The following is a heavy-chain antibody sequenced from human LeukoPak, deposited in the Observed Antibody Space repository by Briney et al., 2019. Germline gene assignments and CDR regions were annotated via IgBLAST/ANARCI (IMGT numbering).Heavy chain of an antibody. CDR1: GFTFSDYY. Sequence: GGSLRLSCAASGFTFSDYYMSWIRQAPGKGLEWVSYISSSGSTIYYADSVKGRFTISRDNAKNSLYLQMNSLRAEDTAVYYCARYYYDSSGYYSYYYYYYMDVWGKGTTVTVSS. CDR3: ARYYYDSSGYYSYYYYYYMDV. D-gene: IGHD3-22*01. V-gene: IGHV3-11*04. J-gene: IGHJ6*03. CDR2: ISSSGSTI.